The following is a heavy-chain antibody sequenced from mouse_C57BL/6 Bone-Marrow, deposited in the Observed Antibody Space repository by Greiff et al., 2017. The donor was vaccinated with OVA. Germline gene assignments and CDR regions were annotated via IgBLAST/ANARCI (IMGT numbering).Heavy chain of an antibody. CDR1: GYTFTSYW. CDR3: SRSGVTTDY. V-gene: IGHV1-64*01. D-gene: IGHD2-2*01. J-gene: IGHJ2*01. CDR2: IHPNSGST. Sequence: VQLQQPGAELVKPGASVKLSCKASGYTFTSYWMHWVKQRPGQGLEWIGMIHPNSGSTNYNEKFKSKATLTVDKSSSTAYMQLSSLPSEDSAVYYCSRSGVTTDYWGQGTTLTVSS.